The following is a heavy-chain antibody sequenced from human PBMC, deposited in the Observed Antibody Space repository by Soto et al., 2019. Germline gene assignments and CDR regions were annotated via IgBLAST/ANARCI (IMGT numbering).Heavy chain of an antibody. CDR2: IWYDGSNK. Sequence: QVQLVESGGGVVQPGRSLRLSCAASGFTFSSYGMHWVRQAPGKGLEWVAVIWYDGSNKYYADSVKGRFTISRDNSKNTLYLQMNSLRAEDTAVYYCARDQDDFLTSYYYGMDVWGQGTTVTVSS. V-gene: IGHV3-33*01. D-gene: IGHD3-9*01. CDR1: GFTFSSYG. J-gene: IGHJ6*02. CDR3: ARDQDDFLTSYYYGMDV.